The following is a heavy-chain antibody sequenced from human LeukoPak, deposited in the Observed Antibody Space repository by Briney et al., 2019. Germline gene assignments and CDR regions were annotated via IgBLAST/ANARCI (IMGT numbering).Heavy chain of an antibody. Sequence: GGSLRLSCAASGFTVSSNYMSWVRQAPGKGLEWVSVIYSGGSTYYADSVKGRFTISRDNSKNTLYLQMNSLRAEDTAVYYCTTDRDSLGWFGAGGHWGQGTLVTVSS. CDR3: TTDRDSLGWFGAGGH. J-gene: IGHJ1*01. CDR2: IYSGGST. CDR1: GFTVSSNY. V-gene: IGHV3-53*01. D-gene: IGHD3-10*01.